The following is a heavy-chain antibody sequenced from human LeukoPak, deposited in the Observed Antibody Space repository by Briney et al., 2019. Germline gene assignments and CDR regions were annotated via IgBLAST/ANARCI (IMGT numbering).Heavy chain of an antibody. CDR2: IGSNGGST. J-gene: IGHJ5*02. CDR1: GFTFSSYA. CDR3: VKGGYDYGDPPIDP. Sequence: GGSLRLSCSASGFTFSSYAMHWVRQAPGKGLEYVSAIGSNGGSTYYADSVKGRFTISRDNSKNTLYLQMSSLRAEDTAVYYCVKGGYDYGDPPIDPWGQGTLVTVSS. D-gene: IGHD4-17*01. V-gene: IGHV3-64D*06.